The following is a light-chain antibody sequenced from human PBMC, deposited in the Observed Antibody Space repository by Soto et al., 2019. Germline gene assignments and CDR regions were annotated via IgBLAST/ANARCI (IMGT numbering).Light chain of an antibody. J-gene: IGLJ1*01. CDR3: ATWDDSLNGYV. CDR2: TNN. Sequence: QSVLTQSPSASGTPGQWIIISCSGSGFNIGSNSVTWYQQLPRTAPKLLIYTNNQRPSGVPDRFSGSKSVTSASLAISGLQSGDEADYYCATWDDSLNGYVFGGGTKLTVL. CDR1: GFNIGSNS. V-gene: IGLV1-44*01.